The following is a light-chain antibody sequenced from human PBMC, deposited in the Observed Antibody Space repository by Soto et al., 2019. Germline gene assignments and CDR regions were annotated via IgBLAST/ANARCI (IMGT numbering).Light chain of an antibody. J-gene: IGLJ2*01. V-gene: IGLV2-14*01. CDR3: SSYTSSTTVV. CDR1: SSDVGGYNY. Sequence: QSALTQPAAVYGSPGQSITISCTGTSSDVGGYNYVSWFQQHPGKAPKLMIFEVSNRPSGFSNRFSGSKSGNMASLTISGLQAEDEADYYCSSYTSSTTVVFGGGTKLTVL. CDR2: EVS.